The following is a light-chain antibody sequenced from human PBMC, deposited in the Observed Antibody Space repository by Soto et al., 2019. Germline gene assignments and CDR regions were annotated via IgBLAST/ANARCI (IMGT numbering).Light chain of an antibody. Sequence: QAVVTQPPSVSGAPGQRVTISCTGSRSNIGAGHDVHWYQQVPGTPPKLLIYANTNRPSGVPDRFSGSRSATAASLAITGLQPEDEADYFCQSYDNGLSGSLVFGGGTKLTVL. V-gene: IGLV1-40*01. CDR1: RSNIGAGHD. CDR2: ANT. CDR3: QSYDNGLSGSLV. J-gene: IGLJ2*01.